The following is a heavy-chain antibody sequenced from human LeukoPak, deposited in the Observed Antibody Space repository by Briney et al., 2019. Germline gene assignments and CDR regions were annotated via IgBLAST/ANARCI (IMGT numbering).Heavy chain of an antibody. J-gene: IGHJ4*02. Sequence: SETLSLTCTVSGGSISSYYWSWIRQPPGKGLEWIGYIYTSGSTNYNPSLKSRVTISVDTSKNQFSLKLSSVTAADTAVYYCERGGGDANDYWGQGTLVTVSS. CDR3: ERGGGDANDY. D-gene: IGHD4-17*01. V-gene: IGHV4-4*09. CDR1: GGSISSYY. CDR2: IYTSGST.